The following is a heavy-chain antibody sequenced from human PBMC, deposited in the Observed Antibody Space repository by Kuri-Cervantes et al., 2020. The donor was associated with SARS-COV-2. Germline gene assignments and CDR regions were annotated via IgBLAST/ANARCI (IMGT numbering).Heavy chain of an antibody. CDR3: ARGIGGRIAVAGYLFDH. CDR1: GFTFSSYA. J-gene: IGHJ4*02. V-gene: IGHV4-34*01. D-gene: IGHD6-19*01. Sequence: ESLKISCAASGFTFSSYAMSWVRQPPGKGLEWIGEINHSGSTNYNPSLKSRVTISVDTSKNQFSLKLSSVTAADTAVYYCARGIGGRIAVAGYLFDHWGQGTLVTVSS. CDR2: INHSGST.